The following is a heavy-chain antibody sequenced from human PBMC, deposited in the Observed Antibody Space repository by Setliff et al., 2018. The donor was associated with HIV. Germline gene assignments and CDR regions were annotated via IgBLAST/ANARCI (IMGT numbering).Heavy chain of an antibody. CDR2: INAGTGNT. CDR1: GYRFTGFA. D-gene: IGHD3-10*01. V-gene: IGHV1-3*01. CDR3: ARSLREYYYGSPDY. Sequence: GASVKVSCKASGYRFTGFAIHWVRQAPVQRVEWMGWINAGTGNTKYSQKLPDRVTISRDIHANTTYMELSSLSSEDTAIYYCARSLREYYYGSPDYWVTGTLVTVSS. J-gene: IGHJ4*02.